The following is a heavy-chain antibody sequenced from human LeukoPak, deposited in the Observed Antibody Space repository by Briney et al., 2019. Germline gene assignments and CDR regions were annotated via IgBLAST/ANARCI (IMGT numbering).Heavy chain of an antibody. CDR2: ISSDSNYI. V-gene: IGHV3-21*01. D-gene: IGHD3-3*01. CDR3: ARGSSLSTPYDFWSGYRYDF. CDR1: GFTFSSYS. Sequence: GGSLRLSCADSGFTFSSYSMHWVRQAPGKGLEWISSISSDSNYIYYADSVRGRVTISRDNAKKSVYLEMNNLRVEDAAVYYCARGSSLSTPYDFWSGYRYDFWGQGTLVTVSS. J-gene: IGHJ4*02.